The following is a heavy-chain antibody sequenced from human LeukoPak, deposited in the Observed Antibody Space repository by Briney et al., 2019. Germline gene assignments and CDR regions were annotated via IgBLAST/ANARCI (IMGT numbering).Heavy chain of an antibody. CDR1: GFTFSSYG. D-gene: IGHD5-18*01. J-gene: IGHJ4*02. V-gene: IGHV3-30*18. CDR3: AKDGAVGTDTAMDFFDC. CDR2: ISYDGSNK. Sequence: PGRSLRLSCAASGFTFSSYGMHWVRQAPGKGLEWVAVISYDGSNKYYADSVKGRFTISRDNSKNTLYLQMNSLRAEDTAVHYCAKDGAVGTDTAMDFFDCWGQGTLVTVSS.